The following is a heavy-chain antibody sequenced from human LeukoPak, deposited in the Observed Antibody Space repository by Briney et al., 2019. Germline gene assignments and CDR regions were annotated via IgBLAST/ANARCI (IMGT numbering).Heavy chain of an antibody. D-gene: IGHD6-13*01. V-gene: IGHV4-61*01. CDR2: IYYHGST. J-gene: IGHJ4*02. CDR3: AREYSGFDY. Sequence: PSETLSLTCTGPGDPISASCNYKWSWIRQPPGKGLEWIGYIYYHGSTNYNPSLRSRVTFSVDTSKNQFSLKLSSVSAADTAVYYCAREYSGFDYWGRGTLVTVSS. CDR1: GDPISASCNYK.